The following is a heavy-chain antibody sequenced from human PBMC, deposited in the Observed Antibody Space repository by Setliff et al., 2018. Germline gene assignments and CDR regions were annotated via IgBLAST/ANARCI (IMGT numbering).Heavy chain of an antibody. V-gene: IGHV6-1*01. CDR3: ARDSELGLDALDI. CDR2: TFYRSKWYC. Sequence: SQTLSLTCAISGDSVSSNGAAWNWIRQSPSGGLEWLGRTFYRSKWYCDYALSVKSRITVNPDTSKNQFSLHLNSVTPEDTAVYYCARDSELGLDALDIWGQGTMVTVS. J-gene: IGHJ3*02. D-gene: IGHD7-27*01. CDR1: GDSVSSNGAA.